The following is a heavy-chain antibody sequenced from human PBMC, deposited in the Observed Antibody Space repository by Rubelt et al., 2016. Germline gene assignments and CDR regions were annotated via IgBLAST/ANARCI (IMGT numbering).Heavy chain of an antibody. CDR2: ISHSGSS. D-gene: IGHD1-7*01. Sequence: QLQLQESGPGLVKPAETLSLTCTVSGGSISSSGVHWAWIRQPPGKGLEWIAEISHSGSSNYNPSLESRVTISIDPSKTQISLKLTSVTATDTAVYYCARHYNWDYDAFGDMGVWGQGTTVTVSS. V-gene: IGHV4-39*01. CDR1: GGSISSSGVH. J-gene: IGHJ6*02. CDR3: ARHYNWDYDAFGDMGV.